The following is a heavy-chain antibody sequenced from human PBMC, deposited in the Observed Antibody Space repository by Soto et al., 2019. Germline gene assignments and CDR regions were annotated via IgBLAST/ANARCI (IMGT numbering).Heavy chain of an antibody. V-gene: IGHV1-18*04. Sequence: ASVKVSCKASGYTFTNYGITWVRQAPGEGLEWMGWISGYNGHTNYAQKVQGRVTMTTDTSTSTAYMELRSLRSDDTAVFYCARSPAATGTSWLDTWGDGTPVPVSP. CDR3: ARSPAATGTSWLDT. CDR2: ISGYNGHT. CDR1: GYTFTNYG. D-gene: IGHD6-13*01. J-gene: IGHJ5*01.